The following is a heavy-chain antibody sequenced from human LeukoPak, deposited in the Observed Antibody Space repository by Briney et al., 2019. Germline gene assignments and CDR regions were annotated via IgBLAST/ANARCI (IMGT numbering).Heavy chain of an antibody. Sequence: SETLSLTCTVSGGSISTYYWSWIRQPPGKGLEWIGYIYKSGNTNCNPSLKSRVTISVDTSKNQFSLKLSSVTAADTAVYYCAMHTVIASSWSLDYWGQGTLVTVSS. J-gene: IGHJ4*02. D-gene: IGHD6-13*01. CDR1: GGSISTYY. CDR3: AMHTVIASSWSLDY. CDR2: IYKSGNT. V-gene: IGHV4-59*01.